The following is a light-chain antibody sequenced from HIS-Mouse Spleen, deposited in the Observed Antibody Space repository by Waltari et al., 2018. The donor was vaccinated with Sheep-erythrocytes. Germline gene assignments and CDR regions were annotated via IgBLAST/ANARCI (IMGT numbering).Light chain of an antibody. V-gene: IGLV2-23*01. CDR1: LSDVGSYNL. Sequence: QSALTQPASVSGSPGQSITISCTGTLSDVGSYNLVSWYQQHPGKAPKLIIYEGSNRPSGVADRFSGSKSGNTASLTISGLQAEDEADYYCCSYAGSSTPWVFGGGTKLTVL. CDR3: CSYAGSSTPWV. CDR2: EGS. J-gene: IGLJ3*02.